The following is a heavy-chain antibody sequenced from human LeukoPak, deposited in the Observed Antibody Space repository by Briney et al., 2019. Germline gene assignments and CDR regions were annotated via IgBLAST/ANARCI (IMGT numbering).Heavy chain of an antibody. J-gene: IGHJ5*02. CDR1: GGSISSSY. V-gene: IGHV4-4*09. Sequence: PSETLSLTCTVSGGSISSSYWSWIRQPPGEGLEWIGYIYTSGSTNYNPSLTSRVTISVDTSKSQFSLKLSSVTAADTAVYYCARGQQLIWFDPWGQGTLVTVSS. CDR2: IYTSGST. CDR3: ARGQQLIWFDP. D-gene: IGHD6-13*01.